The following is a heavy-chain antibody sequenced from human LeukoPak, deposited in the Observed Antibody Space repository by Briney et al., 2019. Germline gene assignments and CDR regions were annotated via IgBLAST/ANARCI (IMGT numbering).Heavy chain of an antibody. D-gene: IGHD3-22*01. J-gene: IGHJ3*02. CDR2: ISRSGCT. CDR1: GYSISSGEYD. CDR3: ARGPYSYDSSGAVDI. Sequence: PSQTLSLTCTVSGYSISSGEYDWGCIRQPSGKGLEWIGQISRSGCTNYNPSLHSRATISVDTTKHQFSQTLSSGPAADTAAYFCARGPYSYDSSGAVDIWGQGTMVTVSS. V-gene: IGHV4-61*09.